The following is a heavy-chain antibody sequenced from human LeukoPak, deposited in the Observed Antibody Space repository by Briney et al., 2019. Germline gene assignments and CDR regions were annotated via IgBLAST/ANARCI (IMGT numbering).Heavy chain of an antibody. CDR3: AKDIAAAGYYFDY. CDR1: GITLSNYA. CDR2: ISGDGGST. Sequence: GGSLRLSCAVSGITLSNYAMHWVRQAPGKGLEWVSLISGDGGSTYYADSVKGRFTISRDNSKNSLYLQMNSLRTEDTALYYCAKDIAAAGYYFDYWGQGTLVTVSS. J-gene: IGHJ4*02. D-gene: IGHD6-13*01. V-gene: IGHV3-43*02.